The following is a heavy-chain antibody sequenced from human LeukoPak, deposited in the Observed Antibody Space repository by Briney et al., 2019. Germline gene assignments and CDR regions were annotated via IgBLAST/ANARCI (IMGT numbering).Heavy chain of an antibody. CDR3: ARELATIRDAFDI. CDR2: IYYSGSTST. J-gene: IGHJ3*02. CDR1: GGPISSYY. D-gene: IGHD5-24*01. Sequence: SETLSLTCTVSGGPISSYYWSGIRQPPGKGLEWIGYIYYSGSTSTNYNPSLKSRVTISVDTSKNQFSLKLSSVTAADTAVYYCARELATIRDAFDIWGPGTMVTVSS. V-gene: IGHV4-59*01.